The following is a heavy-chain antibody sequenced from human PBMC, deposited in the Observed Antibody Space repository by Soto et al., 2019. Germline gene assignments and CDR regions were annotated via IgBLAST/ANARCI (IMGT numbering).Heavy chain of an antibody. Sequence: GGSLRLSCAASGFTFSSHWVHWVRQAPGKGLVWVSHIGPSGSGTRDADSVQGRFTISRDNARNTLYLQMNSLRDEDTAVYYCTRDNNWSYDYWGQGILVTVSS. CDR2: IGPSGSGT. D-gene: IGHD1-1*01. J-gene: IGHJ4*02. CDR1: GFTFSSHW. CDR3: TRDNNWSYDY. V-gene: IGHV3-74*01.